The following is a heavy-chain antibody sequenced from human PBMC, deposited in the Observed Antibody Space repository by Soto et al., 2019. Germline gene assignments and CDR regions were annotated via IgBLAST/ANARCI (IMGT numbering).Heavy chain of an antibody. CDR2: INPSGGST. CDR3: AREPKYSSSSAGYYYYGMDV. CDR1: GYTFTSYY. J-gene: IGHJ6*02. D-gene: IGHD6-6*01. V-gene: IGHV1-46*01. Sequence: ASVKVSCKASGYTFTSYYMHWVRQAPGQGLEWMGIINPSGGSTSYAQKFQGRVTMTRDTSTSTVYMELSSLRSEDTAVYYCAREPKYSSSSAGYYYYGMDVWGQGTTVTVSS.